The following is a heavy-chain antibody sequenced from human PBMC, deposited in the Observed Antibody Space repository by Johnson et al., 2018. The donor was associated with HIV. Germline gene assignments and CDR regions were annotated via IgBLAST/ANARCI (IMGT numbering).Heavy chain of an antibody. CDR1: GFTFSDYA. Sequence: QVQLVESGGGVVQPGRSLRLSCVASGFTFSDYAVHWVRQAPGKGLEWVAVISYDAKNKYYADSVKGRFTISRDNSKNTLYLQMNSLRAEDTAVYYCARRKGIGDAFDIWGQGTMVTVSS. J-gene: IGHJ3*02. V-gene: IGHV3-30*04. D-gene: IGHD3-10*01. CDR3: ARRKGIGDAFDI. CDR2: ISYDAKNK.